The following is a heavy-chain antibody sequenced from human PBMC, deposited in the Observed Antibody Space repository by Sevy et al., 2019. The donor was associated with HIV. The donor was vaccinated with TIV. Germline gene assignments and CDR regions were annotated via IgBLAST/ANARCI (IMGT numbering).Heavy chain of an antibody. Sequence: GGSLRLSCAASGIAFSTYAMFWVRQAPGKGLEWVSSISASGYSTYYADSVKGRFTLSRDNSKNTLDLQMNSLRADDTDVYYCAKDFSDVYYYDSSAAVDYWGQGTLVTVSS. D-gene: IGHD3-22*01. V-gene: IGHV3-23*01. CDR2: ISASGYST. CDR3: AKDFSDVYYYDSSAAVDY. CDR1: GIAFSTYA. J-gene: IGHJ4*02.